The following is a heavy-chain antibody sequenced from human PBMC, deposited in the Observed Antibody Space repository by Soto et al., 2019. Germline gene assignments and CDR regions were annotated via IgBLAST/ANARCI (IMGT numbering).Heavy chain of an antibody. J-gene: IGHJ4*02. CDR1: GYIFTNYY. CDR2: INPNGGST. D-gene: IGHD3-10*01. V-gene: IGHV1-46*01. CDR3: ARGLYSGDY. Sequence: QVQLVQSGAEVKKPGASVKVSCKASGYIFTNYYIHWVRQAPGQGLEWMGIINPNGGSTNSAQKFQGGITLTRDTSTSTVYMDLSSLRSEDTAVYYCARGLYSGDYWGQGTLVTVSS.